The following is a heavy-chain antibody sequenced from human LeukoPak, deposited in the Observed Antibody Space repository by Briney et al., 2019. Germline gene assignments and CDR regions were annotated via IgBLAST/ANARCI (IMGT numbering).Heavy chain of an antibody. D-gene: IGHD3-22*01. CDR3: ARGQIHYYDSSGYYGGHYFDY. CDR2: IIPILGIA. V-gene: IGHV1-69*04. J-gene: IGHJ4*02. CDR1: GGTFSSYA. Sequence: SMKVSCKASGGTFSSYAISWVRQAPGQGLEWMGRIIPILGIANYAQKFQGRVTITADKSTSTAYMELSSLRSEDTAVYYCARGQIHYYDSSGYYGGHYFDYWGQGTLVTVSS.